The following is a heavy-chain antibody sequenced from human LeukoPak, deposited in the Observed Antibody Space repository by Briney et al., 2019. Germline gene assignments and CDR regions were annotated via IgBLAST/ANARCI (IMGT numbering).Heavy chain of an antibody. Sequence: GESLKISCKGSGYIFTNYWIGWVRQMPGKGLEWMGIIYPGDSDTRYSPSLQGQVTISADKSISTAYLQWSSLKASDTAMYYCARHLYDILTGSFSGAFDYWGQGTLVTVSS. CDR2: IYPGDSDT. CDR1: GYIFTNYW. CDR3: ARHLYDILTGSFSGAFDY. D-gene: IGHD3-9*01. J-gene: IGHJ4*02. V-gene: IGHV5-51*01.